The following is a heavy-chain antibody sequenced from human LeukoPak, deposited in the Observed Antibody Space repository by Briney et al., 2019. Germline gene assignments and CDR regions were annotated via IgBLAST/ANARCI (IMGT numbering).Heavy chain of an antibody. CDR3: ARELNGAFDP. CDR1: GFTFSSYS. V-gene: IGHV3-21*01. D-gene: IGHD1-1*01. CDR2: ISTSSSYI. J-gene: IGHJ5*02. Sequence: GGSLRLSCAVSGFTFSSYSMNWVRQAPGKGLEWVSSISTSSSYIDYADSVKGRFTISRDNAKNSLYLQMNSLRASDTAVYYCARELNGAFDPWGQGTLVTVSS.